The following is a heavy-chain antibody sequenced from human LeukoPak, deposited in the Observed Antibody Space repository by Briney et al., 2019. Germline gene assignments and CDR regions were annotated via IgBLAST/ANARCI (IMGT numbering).Heavy chain of an antibody. CDR1: GYTFTSYD. Sequence: ASVKVSCKASGYTFTSYDINWVRQAIGQGLEWMGWMNPNSGNTGYAQKFQGRVTITRNTSTSTAYMELSSLRSEDTAVYYCARGVLMGSGSYPMDVWGKGTTVTVSS. CDR3: ARGVLMGSGSYPMDV. V-gene: IGHV1-8*03. J-gene: IGHJ6*03. D-gene: IGHD3-10*01. CDR2: MNPNSGNT.